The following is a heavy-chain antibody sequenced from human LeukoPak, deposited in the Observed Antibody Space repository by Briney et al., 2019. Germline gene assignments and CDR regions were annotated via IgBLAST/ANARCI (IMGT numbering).Heavy chain of an antibody. D-gene: IGHD4-11*01. CDR3: ARDLDYSTGFDY. J-gene: IGHJ4*02. CDR1: GLTFSSSTFGSYT. Sequence: GGSLRLSCATSGLTFSSSTFGSYTMNWVRQAPGKGLEWVSSINSTGTYIYYTDSVKGRFTISRDIANSLLYMQMNSLRADDTAVYYCARDLDYSTGFDYWGQGTLVTVSS. CDR2: INSTGTYI. V-gene: IGHV3-21*01.